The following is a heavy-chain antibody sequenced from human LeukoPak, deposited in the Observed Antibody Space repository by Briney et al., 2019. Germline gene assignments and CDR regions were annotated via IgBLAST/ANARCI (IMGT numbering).Heavy chain of an antibody. CDR3: ARTRIGSSWYSSFGPFGWFDP. CDR1: GGSISSYY. D-gene: IGHD6-13*01. CDR2: IYYSGST. Sequence: SETLSLTCTVSGGSISSYYWSWIRQPPGKGLEWIGYIYYSGSTNYNPSLKSRVTISVDTSKNQFSLKLSSVTAADTAVYYCARTRIGSSWYSSFGPFGWFDPWGQGTLVTVSS. V-gene: IGHV4-59*12. J-gene: IGHJ5*02.